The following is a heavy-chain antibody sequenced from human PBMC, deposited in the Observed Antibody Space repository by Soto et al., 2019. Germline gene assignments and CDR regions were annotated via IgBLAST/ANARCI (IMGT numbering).Heavy chain of an antibody. J-gene: IGHJ4*02. CDR2: IYYSGST. CDR3: ARDLGDPGFDFDY. V-gene: IGHV4-31*03. Sequence: SETLSLTCTVSGGSISSGGYYWSWIRQHPGKGLEWIGYIYYSGSTYYNPSLKSRVTISVDTSKNQFSLKLSSVTAADTAVYYCARDLGDPGFDFDYWGQGTLVTVSS. CDR1: GGSISSGGYY. D-gene: IGHD2-21*02.